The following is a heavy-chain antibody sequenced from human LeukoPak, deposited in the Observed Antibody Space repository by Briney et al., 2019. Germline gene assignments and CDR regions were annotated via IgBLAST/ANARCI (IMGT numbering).Heavy chain of an antibody. CDR1: GYSISSGYY. CDR3: ARSQQWLVLLTPLFDY. J-gene: IGHJ4*02. CDR2: IYHGGST. D-gene: IGHD6-19*01. V-gene: IGHV4-38-2*01. Sequence: SDTLSLTCAVSGYSISSGYYWGWIRQPPGKGLEWIGSIYHGGSTNYNPSLKSRVTMSADTSKNHSSLKLSSVTAADTAVYYCARSQQWLVLLTPLFDYWGQRTLVTVSS.